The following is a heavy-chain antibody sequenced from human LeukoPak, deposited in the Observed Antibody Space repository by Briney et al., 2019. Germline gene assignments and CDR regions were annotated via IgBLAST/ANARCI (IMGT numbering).Heavy chain of an antibody. J-gene: IGHJ3*02. D-gene: IGHD3-10*01. CDR3: AKNMRGITMVRGVSDAFDI. Sequence: GGSLRLSCAASGFTFSSYGMHWVRQAPGKGLEWVAFIRYDGSNKYYADSVKGRFTISRDNSENTLYLQMNSLRAEDTAVYYCAKNMRGITMVRGVSDAFDIWGQGTMVTVSS. CDR2: IRYDGSNK. CDR1: GFTFSSYG. V-gene: IGHV3-30*02.